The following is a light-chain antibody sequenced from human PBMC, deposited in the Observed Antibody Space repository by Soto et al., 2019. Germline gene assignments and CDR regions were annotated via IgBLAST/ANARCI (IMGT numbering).Light chain of an antibody. CDR1: SSNIGAGYD. V-gene: IGLV1-40*01. Sequence: QAVVTQPPSVSGAPGQRVTIFCTGSSSNIGAGYDVHWYQQLPGTAPKILIYGNSNRPSGVPDRFSGSKSGTSASLAITGPQAEDEAEYYCQSYDSSLSGYVFGTGTKVTVL. J-gene: IGLJ1*01. CDR2: GNS. CDR3: QSYDSSLSGYV.